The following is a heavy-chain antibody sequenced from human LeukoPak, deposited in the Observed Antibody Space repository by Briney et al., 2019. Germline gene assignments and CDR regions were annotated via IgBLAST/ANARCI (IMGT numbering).Heavy chain of an antibody. D-gene: IGHD5-12*01. CDR3: AREDSGYDSPSSYYYYGMDV. CDR2: ISSSSSYI. Sequence: PGGSLRLSCAASGFTFSSYSMNWVRQAPGKGLGWVSSISSSSSYIYYADSVKGRFTISRDNAKNSLYLQMNSLRAEDTAVYYCAREDSGYDSPSSYYYYGMDVWGQGTTVTVSS. J-gene: IGHJ6*02. V-gene: IGHV3-21*01. CDR1: GFTFSSYS.